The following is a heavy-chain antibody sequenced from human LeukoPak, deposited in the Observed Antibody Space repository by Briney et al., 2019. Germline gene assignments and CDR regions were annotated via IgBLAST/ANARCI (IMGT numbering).Heavy chain of an antibody. D-gene: IGHD4-23*01. V-gene: IGHV1-24*01. CDR3: ARNYGGNVKYFQH. CDR1: GYTPTELS. Sequence: ASVKVSCKVSGYTPTELSMHWVRQAPGKGLEWMGGFDPEDGETIYAQKFQGRVTMTRDTSISTAYMELSRLRSDDTAVYYCARNYGGNVKYFQHWGQGTLVTVSS. J-gene: IGHJ1*01. CDR2: FDPEDGET.